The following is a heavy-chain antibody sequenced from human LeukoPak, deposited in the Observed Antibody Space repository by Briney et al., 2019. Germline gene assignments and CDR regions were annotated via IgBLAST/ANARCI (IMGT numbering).Heavy chain of an antibody. D-gene: IGHD6-6*01. Sequence: NASETLSLTCTVSGPSISRYYWSWVRQPPGKGLEWIGYIYYSGSNNYNPYLMSRVTISVDTSKNRFSLKLSSVTDADTDMYYYACVYPDSSSTLEVFDYWGQGTLVTVSS. J-gene: IGHJ4*02. CDR2: IYYSGSN. V-gene: IGHV4-59*01. CDR3: ACVYPDSSSTLEVFDY. CDR1: GPSISRYY.